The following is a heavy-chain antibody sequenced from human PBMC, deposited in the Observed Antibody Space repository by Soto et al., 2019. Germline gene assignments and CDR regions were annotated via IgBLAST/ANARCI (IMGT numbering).Heavy chain of an antibody. CDR2: IYYSGST. J-gene: IGHJ6*03. CDR3: ARDGSSAYYYYYYMDV. CDR1: GGSISSYY. D-gene: IGHD2-15*01. Sequence: QVQLQESGPGLVKPSETLSLTCTVSGGSISSYYWSWIRQPPGKGLEWIGYIYYSGSTNYNPSLNSRVTISVDTSKNQFSLKLSSVTAADTAVYYCARDGSSAYYYYYYMDVWGKGTTVTVSS. V-gene: IGHV4-59*01.